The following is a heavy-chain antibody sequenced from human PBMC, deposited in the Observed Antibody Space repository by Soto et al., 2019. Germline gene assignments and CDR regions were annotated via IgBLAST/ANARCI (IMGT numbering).Heavy chain of an antibody. Sequence: VQLVQSGAEVKKPGASVKVSCKASGYTFTSYAMHWVRQAPGQRLEWMGWINAGNGNTKYSQKFQGRVTITRDTSASTAYMELSSLRSEDTAVYYCARVLGYCSGGSCYYNWFDPWGQGTLVTVSS. CDR1: GYTFTSYA. CDR2: INAGNGNT. V-gene: IGHV1-3*01. D-gene: IGHD2-15*01. J-gene: IGHJ5*02. CDR3: ARVLGYCSGGSCYYNWFDP.